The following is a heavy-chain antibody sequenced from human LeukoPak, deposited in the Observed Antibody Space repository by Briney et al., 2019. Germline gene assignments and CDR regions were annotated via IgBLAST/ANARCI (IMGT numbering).Heavy chain of an antibody. J-gene: IGHJ4*02. Sequence: GGSLRLSCAASGFTFSSDGMHWVRQAPRKGLEWVAFIRYDGSNKYYADSVKGRFTISRDNSKNTLYLQTNSLRAEDTAVYYCARGYGDFRVEGRYFHSWGQGTLVTVSS. D-gene: IGHD4-17*01. V-gene: IGHV3-30*02. CDR3: ARGYGDFRVEGRYFHS. CDR2: IRYDGSNK. CDR1: GFTFSSDG.